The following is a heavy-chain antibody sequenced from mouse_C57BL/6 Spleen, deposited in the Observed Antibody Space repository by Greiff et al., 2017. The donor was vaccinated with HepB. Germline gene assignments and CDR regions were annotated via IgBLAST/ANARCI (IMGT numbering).Heavy chain of an antibody. CDR1: GYTFTSYW. J-gene: IGHJ4*01. CDR2: IDPSDSYP. V-gene: IGHV1-69*01. CDR3: ARSIHGSSYYYAMDY. D-gene: IGHD1-1*01. Sequence: VQLQQPGAELVMPGASVKLSCKASGYTFTSYWMHWVKQRPGQGLEWIGEIDPSDSYPNYNQKFKGKSTLTVDKSSSTASMQLSILTSEDSAVYYCARSIHGSSYYYAMDYWGQGTSVTVSS.